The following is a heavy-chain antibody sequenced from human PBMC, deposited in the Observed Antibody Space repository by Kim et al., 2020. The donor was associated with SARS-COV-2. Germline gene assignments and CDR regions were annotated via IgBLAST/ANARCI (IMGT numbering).Heavy chain of an antibody. Sequence: GGSLRLSCAASGFTFRNYGMQWFRQAPGKGLEWVTVVAHDGSVKHYADSVRGRFTISRDNSKNTLDLQMNGLRAEDTAIYFCAKERDIQASSCLDSWGQG. D-gene: IGHD5-12*01. CDR1: GFTFRNYG. V-gene: IGHV3-30*18. CDR3: AKERDIQASSCLDS. CDR2: VAHDGSVK. J-gene: IGHJ4*02.